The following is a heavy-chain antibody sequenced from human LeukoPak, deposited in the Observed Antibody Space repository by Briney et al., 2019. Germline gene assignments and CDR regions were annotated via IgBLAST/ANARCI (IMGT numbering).Heavy chain of an antibody. J-gene: IGHJ4*02. CDR2: VNPNSGGT. Sequence: ASVKVSCKASGYTFTSYGISWVRQAPGQGLEWMGWVNPNSGGTNHAQKFQGRVTMTRDTSISTAYMELSRLRSDDTAVYYCARGYWALGLDYWGQGTLVTVSS. CDR1: GYTFTSYG. V-gene: IGHV1-2*02. CDR3: ARGYWALGLDY. D-gene: IGHD3-16*01.